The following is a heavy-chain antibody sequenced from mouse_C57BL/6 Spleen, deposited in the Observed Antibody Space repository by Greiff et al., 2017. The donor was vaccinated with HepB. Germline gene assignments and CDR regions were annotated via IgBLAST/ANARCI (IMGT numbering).Heavy chain of an antibody. J-gene: IGHJ2*01. D-gene: IGHD4-1*01. CDR1: GFTFSSYA. V-gene: IGHV5-4*03. CDR3: ARGGWEYYFDY. CDR2: ISDGGSYT. Sequence: DVKLQESGGGLVKPGGSLKLSCAASGFTFSSYAMSWVRQTPEKRLEWVATISDGGSYTYYPDNVKGRFTISRDNAKNNLYLQMSHLKSEDTAMYYCARGGWEYYFDYWGQGTTLTVSS.